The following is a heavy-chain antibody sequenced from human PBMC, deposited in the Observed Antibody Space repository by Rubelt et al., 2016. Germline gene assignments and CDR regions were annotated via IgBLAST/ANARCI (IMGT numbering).Heavy chain of an antibody. D-gene: IGHD3-3*01. CDR2: IYYSGST. CDR3: ARGRFVEWLPPDY. Sequence: QLQLQESGPGLVEPSETLSLTCTVSGGSISSSSYYWGWIRQPPGKGLEWIGSIYYSGSTYYNPSLKSRVTISVDTSKNQFSLELSSVTAADTAVYYCARGRFVEWLPPDYWGQGTLVTVSS. CDR1: GGSISSSSYY. J-gene: IGHJ4*02. V-gene: IGHV4-39*01.